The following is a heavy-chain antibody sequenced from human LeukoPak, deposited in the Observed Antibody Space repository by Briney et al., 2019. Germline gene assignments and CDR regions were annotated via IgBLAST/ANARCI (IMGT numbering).Heavy chain of an antibody. CDR1: GYTFTSYD. D-gene: IGHD5-12*01. CDR2: MNPNSGNT. Sequence: ASVKVSCKASGYTFTSYDINWVRQAPGQGLEWMGWMNPNSGNTGYAQKFQGRVTITRNTYISTAYMELSSLRSEDTAVYYCARKGLRRNWFDPWGQGTLVTVSS. J-gene: IGHJ5*02. CDR3: ARKGLRRNWFDP. V-gene: IGHV1-8*03.